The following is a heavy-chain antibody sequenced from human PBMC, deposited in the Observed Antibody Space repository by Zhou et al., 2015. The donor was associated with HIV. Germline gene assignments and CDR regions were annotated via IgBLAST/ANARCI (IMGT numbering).Heavy chain of an antibody. CDR3: AREWGGRTTVATPLCPT. J-gene: IGHJ5*02. V-gene: IGHV1-69*01. CDR2: ITPLFGTA. CDR1: GGTFSTTS. Sequence: QVQLVQSGAEVKKPGSSVKVSCKASGGTFSTTSLSWVRQAPGQGLEWMGGITPLFGTASYAQDFQGRVTITADESTSTVYMDLSSLRSEDTALYYCAREWGGRTTVATPLCPTWGRGNPWSPSP. D-gene: IGHD3-16*01.